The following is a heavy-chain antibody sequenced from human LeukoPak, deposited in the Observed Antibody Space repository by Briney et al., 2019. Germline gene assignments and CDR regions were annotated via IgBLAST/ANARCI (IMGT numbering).Heavy chain of an antibody. Sequence: ESLKISCKGSGYSFTSYWISWVRRMPGKGLGRMGRIDPSDSYTNYSPSFQGHVTISADKSISTAYLQWSSLKASDTAMYYCARLGERAVATIQDYWGQGTLVTVSS. V-gene: IGHV5-10-1*01. CDR3: ARLGERAVATIQDY. CDR2: IDPSDSYT. CDR1: GYSFTSYW. D-gene: IGHD5-12*01. J-gene: IGHJ4*02.